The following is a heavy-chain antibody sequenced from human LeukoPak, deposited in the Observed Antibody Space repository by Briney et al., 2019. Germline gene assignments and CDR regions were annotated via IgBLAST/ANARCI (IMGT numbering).Heavy chain of an antibody. CDR1: GFTFSNAW. CDR2: IKSKTDGGTT. Sequence: GGSLRLSCAASGFTFSNAWMSWVRQAPGKGLEWVGRIKSKTDGGTTDYAAPVKGRFTISRDDSKNTLYLQMDSLKTEDTAVYYCTTFSMIVVVITDWGQGTLVTVSS. V-gene: IGHV3-15*01. D-gene: IGHD3-22*01. J-gene: IGHJ4*02. CDR3: TTFSMIVVVITD.